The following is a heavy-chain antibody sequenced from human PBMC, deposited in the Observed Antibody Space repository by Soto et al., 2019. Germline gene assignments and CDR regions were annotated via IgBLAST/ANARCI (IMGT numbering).Heavy chain of an antibody. CDR3: ARWWFGEFFDY. J-gene: IGHJ4*02. CDR2: IYYSGNT. Sequence: PSETLSLTCTVSGGSISSGDYYWSWIRQPPGKGLEWIGYIYYSGNTYYNPSLKSRVTISVDTSKNQFSLKLSSVTAADTAVYYCARWWFGEFFDYWGQGTLVTVSS. CDR1: GGSISSGDYY. D-gene: IGHD3-10*01. V-gene: IGHV4-30-4*01.